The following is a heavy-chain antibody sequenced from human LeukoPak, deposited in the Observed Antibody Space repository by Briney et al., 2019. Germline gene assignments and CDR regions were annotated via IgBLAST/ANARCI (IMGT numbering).Heavy chain of an antibody. CDR3: ARDRWVTQVVRHGLSVLDP. Sequence: GGSLRLSCAASGFTFSSYAMSWVRQAPGKGLEWVSGISGSGGSIFYADSVKGRFTISRDNAKNSLYLQMNSLRAEDTAVYYCARDRWVTQVVRHGLSVLDPWGQGTLVTVSS. D-gene: IGHD4-23*01. CDR2: ISGSGGSI. J-gene: IGHJ5*02. V-gene: IGHV3-23*01. CDR1: GFTFSSYA.